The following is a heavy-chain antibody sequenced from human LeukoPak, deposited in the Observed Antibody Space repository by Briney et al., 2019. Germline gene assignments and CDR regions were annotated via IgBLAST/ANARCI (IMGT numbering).Heavy chain of an antibody. CDR3: ARVRGGSGRSYAADAFDI. CDR2: IYNDGSST. V-gene: IGHV3-74*01. D-gene: IGHD1-26*01. Sequence: GGSLRLSCAASGFTFSSYWMHWVRQAPGKGLVWVSRIYNDGSSTSYADSVKGRFTISRDNAKSTLYLQMNSLRAEDTAVYYCARVRGGSGRSYAADAFDIWGQGTMVTVSS. CDR1: GFTFSSYW. J-gene: IGHJ3*02.